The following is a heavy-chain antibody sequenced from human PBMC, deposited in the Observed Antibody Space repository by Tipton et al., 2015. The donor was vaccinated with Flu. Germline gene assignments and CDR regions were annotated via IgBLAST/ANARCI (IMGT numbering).Heavy chain of an antibody. D-gene: IGHD2/OR15-2a*01. Sequence: SLRLSCAASGFTFSDYAMHWVRQAPGKGLEYVSTISSSGDNTYYADSVKGRFTISRDNSKNTLYLQMGSLRADDMAVYCCARGMNSGLVDVWGQETTVTVSS. CDR1: GFTFSDYA. J-gene: IGHJ6*02. CDR3: ARGMNSGLVDV. CDR2: ISSSGDNT. V-gene: IGHV3-64*02.